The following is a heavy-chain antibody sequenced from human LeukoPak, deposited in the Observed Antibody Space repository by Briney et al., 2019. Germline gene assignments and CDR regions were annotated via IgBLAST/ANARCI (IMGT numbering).Heavy chain of an antibody. D-gene: IGHD2-2*01. V-gene: IGHV3-30-3*01. CDR3: ASSQEDIVVVPASRYYYYGMDV. J-gene: IGHJ6*02. Sequence: GRSLRLSCAASGFTFSSYPMHWVRQAPGKGLEWVAVISNDGSNKYYADSVKGRFTISRDNSKNTLYLQMNSLRAEDTAVYYCASSQEDIVVVPASRYYYYGMDVWGQGTTVTVSS. CDR2: ISNDGSNK. CDR1: GFTFSSYP.